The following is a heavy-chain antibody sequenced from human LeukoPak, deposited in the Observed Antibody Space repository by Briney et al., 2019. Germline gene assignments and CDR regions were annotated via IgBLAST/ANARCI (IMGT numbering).Heavy chain of an antibody. CDR2: ISAYNGNT. J-gene: IGHJ4*02. CDR3: ARDCETHCYGDPPDY. CDR1: GYTFTSYG. Sequence: PLASVKVSCKASGYTFTSYGISWVRQAPRQGLEWMGWISAYNGNTNYAQKLQGRVTMTTDTSTSTAYMELRSLRSDDTAVYYCARDCETHCYGDPPDYWGQGTPVIVSS. V-gene: IGHV1-18*01. D-gene: IGHD2-21*02.